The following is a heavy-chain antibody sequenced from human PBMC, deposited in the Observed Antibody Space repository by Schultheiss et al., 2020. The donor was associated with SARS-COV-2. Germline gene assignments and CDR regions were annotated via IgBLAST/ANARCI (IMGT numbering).Heavy chain of an antibody. J-gene: IGHJ4*02. Sequence: GGSLRLSCAASGFTFSSYGMHWVRQAPGKGLEWVAVIWYDGSNKYYADSVKGRFTISRDNAKKSLYLQMNSLRAEDTAVYYCARGKTVFDYWGQGTLVTVSS. CDR3: ARGKTVFDY. CDR2: IWYDGSNK. V-gene: IGHV3-33*01. D-gene: IGHD1-14*01. CDR1: GFTFSSYG.